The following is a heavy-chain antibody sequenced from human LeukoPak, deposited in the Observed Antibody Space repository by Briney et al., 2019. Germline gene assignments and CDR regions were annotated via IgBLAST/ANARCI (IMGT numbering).Heavy chain of an antibody. CDR3: ARGGPITMVRGVIIHWFDP. J-gene: IGHJ5*02. Sequence: SETLSLTCAVYGGSFSGYYWSWIRQPPGKGLEWIGEINHSGSTNYNPSLKSRVTISVDTSKNQFSLKLSSVTAADTAVYYCARGGPITMVRGVIIHWFDPWGQGTLVTVSS. CDR2: INHSGST. CDR1: GGSFSGYY. V-gene: IGHV4-34*01. D-gene: IGHD3-10*01.